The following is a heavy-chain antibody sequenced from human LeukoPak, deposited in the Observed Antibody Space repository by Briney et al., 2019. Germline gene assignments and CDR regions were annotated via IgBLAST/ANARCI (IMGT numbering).Heavy chain of an antibody. Sequence: GGSLRLSCAASGFTFSSYVMHWVRQAPGKGLEWVAIISYDGSNEYYADSVKGRFTISRGNAKNSLYLQMDSLRAEDTAVYYCARDTMVRGVIGLDYYYYMDVWGKGTTVTISS. CDR2: ISYDGSNE. V-gene: IGHV3-30*03. D-gene: IGHD3-10*01. CDR1: GFTFSSYV. J-gene: IGHJ6*03. CDR3: ARDTMVRGVIGLDYYYYMDV.